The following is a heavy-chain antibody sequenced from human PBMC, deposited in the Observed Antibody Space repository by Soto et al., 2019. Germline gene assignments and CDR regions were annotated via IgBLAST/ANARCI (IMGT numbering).Heavy chain of an antibody. J-gene: IGHJ5*02. D-gene: IGHD3-10*01. V-gene: IGHV1-69*12. CDR2: IIPIFGTA. Sequence: QFQLLQSGAEVKKPGSSVKVSCKASGVTFSSYAISWVRQAPGQGLEWMGGIIPIFGTANYAQKFQGRVTIPADESTSTAYMELSSLRSEDTAVYYFAGVVRGVIIPGWFDPWCQGTLVTVSS. CDR3: AGVVRGVIIPGWFDP. CDR1: GVTFSSYA.